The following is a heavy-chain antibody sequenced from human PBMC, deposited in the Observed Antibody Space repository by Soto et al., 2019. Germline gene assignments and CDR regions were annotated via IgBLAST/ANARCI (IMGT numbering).Heavy chain of an antibody. CDR2: VYYSGST. CDR3: AASCVGCRGFNYYGMDV. J-gene: IGHJ6*02. CDR1: GFSTSSYY. D-gene: IGHD5-12*01. Sequence: PSETLSLTCTVSGFSTSSYYWSWIRQPPGKGLEWIGYVYYSGSTNYNPSLKSRVTISLDTSKNQFSLKLSSVTAADTAVYYCAASCVGCRGFNYYGMDVWGQGTTVTVSS. V-gene: IGHV4-59*12.